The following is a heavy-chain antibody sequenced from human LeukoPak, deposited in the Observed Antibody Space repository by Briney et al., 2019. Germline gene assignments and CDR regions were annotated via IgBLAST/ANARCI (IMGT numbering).Heavy chain of an antibody. D-gene: IGHD3-9*01. V-gene: IGHV3-48*04. CDR1: GFSFGSYG. J-gene: IGHJ4*02. CDR2: ISGNGGTT. Sequence: GGSLRLSCAASGFSFGSYGLSWVRQTPGKGLQWVSYISGNGGTTHYADSVEGRFTISRDNAKNSLYLQMSSLRAEDTAVYYCARDLDTGNYFFAYWGQGTPVTVSS. CDR3: ARDLDTGNYFFAY.